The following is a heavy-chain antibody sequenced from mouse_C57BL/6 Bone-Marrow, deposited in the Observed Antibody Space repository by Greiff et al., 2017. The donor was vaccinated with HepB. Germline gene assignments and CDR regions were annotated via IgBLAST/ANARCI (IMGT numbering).Heavy chain of an antibody. CDR1: GYTFTSYW. V-gene: IGHV1-55*01. D-gene: IGHD1-1*01. J-gene: IGHJ2*01. Sequence: VQLQQPGAELVKPGASVKMSCKASGYTFTSYWITWVKQRPGQGLEWIGDIYPGSGSTNYNEKFKSKATLTVDTSSSTAYMQLSSLTSEDSAVYYCARNYGSSYVFDYWGQGTTLTVSS. CDR2: IYPGSGST. CDR3: ARNYGSSYVFDY.